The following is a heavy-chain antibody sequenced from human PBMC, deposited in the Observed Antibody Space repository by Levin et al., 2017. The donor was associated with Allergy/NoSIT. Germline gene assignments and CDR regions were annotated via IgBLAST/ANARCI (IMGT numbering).Heavy chain of an antibody. CDR1: GGSISSSSYY. CDR3: ALLRYFDWLGNLGYYFDY. J-gene: IGHJ4*02. D-gene: IGHD3-9*01. V-gene: IGHV4-39*01. Sequence: SETLSLTCTVSGGSISSSSYYWGWIRQPPGKGLEWIGSIYYSGSTYYNPSLKSRVTISVDTSKNQFSLKLSSVTAADTAVYYCALLRYFDWLGNLGYYFDYWGQGTLVTVSS. CDR2: IYYSGST.